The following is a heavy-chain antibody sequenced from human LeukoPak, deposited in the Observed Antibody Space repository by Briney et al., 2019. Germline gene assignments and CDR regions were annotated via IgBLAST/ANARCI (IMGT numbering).Heavy chain of an antibody. CDR1: GLKFRNYG. Sequence: AGGSLRLSCAVSGLKFRNYGMHWVRQAPGKGLEWVAIISYDGSKESFADSVEGRFTISRDNSKNTLYLQMNGLRPEDTAVYFCATWRGGWFFFDNWGQGTLVTGSS. D-gene: IGHD6-19*01. CDR2: ISYDGSKE. CDR3: ATWRGGWFFFDN. V-gene: IGHV3-30*03. J-gene: IGHJ4*02.